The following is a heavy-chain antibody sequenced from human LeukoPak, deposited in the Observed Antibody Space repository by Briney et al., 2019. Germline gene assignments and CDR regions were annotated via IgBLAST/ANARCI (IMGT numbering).Heavy chain of an antibody. CDR3: ARDNKASYSYFMDV. J-gene: IGHJ6*03. CDR2: IIPIFGTA. D-gene: IGHD2/OR15-2a*01. Sequence: SVKVSCKASGGSFSSYAINWLRQAPGQGLEWMGGIIPIFGTANYAQKFQGRVTISADESTSTAYMELSSLRSDDTAVYYFARDNKASYSYFMDVWGKGTTVTVSS. V-gene: IGHV1-69*01. CDR1: GGSFSSYA.